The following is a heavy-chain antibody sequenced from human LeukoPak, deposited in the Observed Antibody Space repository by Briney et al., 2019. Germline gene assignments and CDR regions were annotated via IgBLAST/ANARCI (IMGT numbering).Heavy chain of an antibody. Sequence: SETLSLTCTVSGGSISSSSYYWGWIRQPPGKGLEWIGSIYYSGSTYYNPSLKSRVTISVDTSKNQFSLKLSSVTAADTAVYYCARGRDGYTRDYFDYWGQGTLVTVSS. V-gene: IGHV4-39*01. CDR1: GGSISSSSYY. CDR2: IYYSGST. CDR3: ARGRDGYTRDYFDY. D-gene: IGHD5-24*01. J-gene: IGHJ4*02.